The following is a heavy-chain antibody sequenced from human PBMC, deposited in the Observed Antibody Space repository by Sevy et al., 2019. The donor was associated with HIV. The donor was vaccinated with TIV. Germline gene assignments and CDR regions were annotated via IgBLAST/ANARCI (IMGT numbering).Heavy chain of an antibody. Sequence: GGSLRLSCAASGFTFSNAWMSWVRQAPGKGLEWVGRIKSKTDGGTTDYAAPVKGRFTISREDSKNTLYLQMNSLKTEDTAVYYCTTSKYYDYVWGSYRFDYWGQGTLVTVSS. D-gene: IGHD3-16*02. CDR1: GFTFSNAW. CDR2: IKSKTDGGTT. V-gene: IGHV3-15*01. J-gene: IGHJ4*02. CDR3: TTSKYYDYVWGSYRFDY.